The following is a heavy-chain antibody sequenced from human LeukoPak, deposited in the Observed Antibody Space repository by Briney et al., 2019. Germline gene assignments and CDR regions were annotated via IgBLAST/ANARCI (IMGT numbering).Heavy chain of an antibody. V-gene: IGHV3-48*01. CDR1: GFTFSSCG. D-gene: IGHD1-26*01. Sequence: GGSLRLSCAASGFTFSSCGMSWVRQAPGKGLEWVSYISSSGTTISYAQSVKGRFTITRDNAQNSLTLHMNTLRADDTAVYYCAKDGGTHFDHWGQGTLVTVSS. J-gene: IGHJ4*02. CDR3: AKDGGTHFDH. CDR2: ISSSGTTI.